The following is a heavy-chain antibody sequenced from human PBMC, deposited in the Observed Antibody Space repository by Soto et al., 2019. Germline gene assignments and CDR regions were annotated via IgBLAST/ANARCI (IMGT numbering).Heavy chain of an antibody. Sequence: SETLSLTCTVSGGSISSYYWSWIRRPPGKGLEWIGYIYYSGSTNYNPSLKSRVTISVDTSKNQFSLKLSSVTAADTAVYYCAREGAMVTWYFDYWGQGTRVTVSS. CDR2: IYYSGST. CDR1: GGSISSYY. J-gene: IGHJ4*02. V-gene: IGHV4-59*01. CDR3: AREGAMVTWYFDY. D-gene: IGHD5-18*01.